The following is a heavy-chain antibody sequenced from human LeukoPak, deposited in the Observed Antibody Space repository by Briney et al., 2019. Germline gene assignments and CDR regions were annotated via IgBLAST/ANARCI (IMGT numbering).Heavy chain of an antibody. D-gene: IGHD2-2*01. J-gene: IGHJ4*02. CDR1: GFTFSSYN. V-gene: IGHV3-21*01. Sequence: PGGSLRLSCAASGFTFSSYNMNWVRQAPGKGLEWVSSISSSSSYIYYADSVKGRFTISRDNAKNSLYLQMNSLRAEDTAVYYCARDRGPRVSSSTSGFDYWGQGTLVTVSS. CDR3: ARDRGPRVSSSTSGFDY. CDR2: ISSSSSYI.